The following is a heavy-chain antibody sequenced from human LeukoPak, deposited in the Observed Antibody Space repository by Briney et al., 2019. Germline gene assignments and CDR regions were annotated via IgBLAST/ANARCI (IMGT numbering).Heavy chain of an antibody. Sequence: GASVKVSCKASGYTFTSYGISWVRQAPGQGLEWMGIINPSGGSTSYAQKFQGRVTMTRDTSTSTVYMELSSLRSEDTAVYYCARDMQQLDPEDYWGQGTLVTVSS. D-gene: IGHD6-13*01. V-gene: IGHV1-46*01. J-gene: IGHJ4*02. CDR3: ARDMQQLDPEDY. CDR1: GYTFTSYG. CDR2: INPSGGST.